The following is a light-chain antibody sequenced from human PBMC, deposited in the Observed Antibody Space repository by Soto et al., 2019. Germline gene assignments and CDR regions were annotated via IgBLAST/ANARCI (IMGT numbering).Light chain of an antibody. Sequence: DIPMTQSPTSLSASVGDSITITCRASRGISNYLAWYQQKPGKAPKLLIYAASTLQSGVPSRFSGSGSGTDFTLTISSLQPEDVATYYCQKYNSAPPFGQGTRLDIK. V-gene: IGKV1-27*01. J-gene: IGKJ5*01. CDR1: RGISNY. CDR3: QKYNSAPP. CDR2: AAS.